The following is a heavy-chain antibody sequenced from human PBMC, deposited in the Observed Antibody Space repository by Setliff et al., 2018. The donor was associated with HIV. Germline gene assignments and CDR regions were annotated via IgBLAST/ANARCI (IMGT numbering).Heavy chain of an antibody. J-gene: IGHJ3*02. Sequence: SETLSLTCAVYGGSFSGSYWSWIRQPPGKGLEWIGEINHSGSTNYNPSLKSRVTISIDTSKNQFSLKLSSVTAADTAIYYCARVPRITTLRNAFDIWGQGTMVTVSS. CDR2: INHSGST. CDR3: ARVPRITTLRNAFDI. D-gene: IGHD3-3*01. CDR1: GGSFSGSY. V-gene: IGHV4-34*09.